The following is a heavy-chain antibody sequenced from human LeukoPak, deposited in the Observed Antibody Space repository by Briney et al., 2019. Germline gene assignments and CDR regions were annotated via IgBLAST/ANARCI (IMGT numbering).Heavy chain of an antibody. Sequence: GASVTVSCKTSGYIFTDYYIHWLRQAPGQGLEWIGIIYPSGGATDSSQKFKGRVTVTRDTSTSTVYMELRTLRSEDTAIYYCIREYEGGYFDYWGQGTLVTVSS. D-gene: IGHD3-16*01. CDR2: IYPSGGAT. V-gene: IGHV1-46*01. J-gene: IGHJ4*02. CDR1: GYIFTDYY. CDR3: IREYEGGYFDY.